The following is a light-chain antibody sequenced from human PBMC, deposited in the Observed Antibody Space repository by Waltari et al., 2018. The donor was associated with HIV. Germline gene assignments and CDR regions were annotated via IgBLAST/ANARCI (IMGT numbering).Light chain of an antibody. Sequence: QSALTHPPSASVSLVQSVPISCTGRSSAVGRYHSGSCSQQHPCNAPNLLIFEVNTPPSGVPDRFSGSKSGNTASLTVSGLQAEDEAEYSCSSYAGINPVIFGGGTTLTVL. V-gene: IGLV2-8*01. J-gene: IGLJ2*01. CDR3: SSYAGINPVI. CDR2: EVN. CDR1: SSAVGRYHS.